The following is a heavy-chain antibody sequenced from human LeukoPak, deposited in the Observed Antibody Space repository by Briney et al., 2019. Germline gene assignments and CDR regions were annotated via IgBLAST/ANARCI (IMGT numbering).Heavy chain of an antibody. V-gene: IGHV3-30-3*01. D-gene: IGHD2-21*01. Sequence: GRSLRLSCAASGFTFSAYFMHWVRQAPGKGLEWVADIASDGTHTSYAESVKGRFTISRDNSKNTLYLQMNSLRAEDTAVYFCARERQDTVLHSGAFDIWGQGTMVTVSS. CDR2: IASDGTHT. J-gene: IGHJ3*02. CDR3: ARERQDTVLHSGAFDI. CDR1: GFTFSAYF.